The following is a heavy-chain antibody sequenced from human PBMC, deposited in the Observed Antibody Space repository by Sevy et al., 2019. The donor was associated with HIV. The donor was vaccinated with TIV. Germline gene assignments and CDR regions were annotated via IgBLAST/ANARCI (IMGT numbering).Heavy chain of an antibody. CDR3: VRDSSGLS. CDR1: GFPLRKYS. D-gene: IGHD6-19*01. V-gene: IGHV3-21*01. Sequence: GGSLRLSCAASGFPLRKYSMNWVRQAPGKGLEWVSLISRNSTYIYYSDSVKGRFTISRDNAENSRFLQMNSLRAEDTAVYYGVRDSSGLSWGQGTLVTVSS. CDR2: ISRNSTYI. J-gene: IGHJ4*02.